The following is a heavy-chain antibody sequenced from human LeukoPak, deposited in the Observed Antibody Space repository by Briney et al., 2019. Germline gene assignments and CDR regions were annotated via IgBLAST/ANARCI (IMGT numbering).Heavy chain of an antibody. CDR2: ISGSGGST. CDR1: GFTFSSYA. D-gene: IGHD3-9*01. Sequence: GGSLRLSCAASGFTFSSYAMSWVRQAPGKGLEWVSAISGSGGSTYYADSVKGRFTISRDNSKNTLYLQMNSLRAEDTAVYYCAKASFLAGRYFHWLWVYWGQRTLVRVSS. V-gene: IGHV3-23*01. CDR3: AKASFLAGRYFHWLWVY. J-gene: IGHJ4*02.